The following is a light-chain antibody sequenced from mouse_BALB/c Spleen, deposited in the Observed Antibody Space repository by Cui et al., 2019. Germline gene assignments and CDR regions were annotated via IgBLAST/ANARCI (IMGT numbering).Light chain of an antibody. J-gene: IGKJ1*01. V-gene: IGKV4-51*01. CDR1: SSVSSSY. CDR2: GTY. Sequence: ENVLTQSPAIMAASPGEKVTMTCSASSSVSSSYWHWYQQKSGTSPKIWIYGTYRLACGVPARISGSGAGISYSLTSSSREAENDATDYCQQRSGYPLWTFGGGTKLEIK. CDR3: QQRSGYPLWT.